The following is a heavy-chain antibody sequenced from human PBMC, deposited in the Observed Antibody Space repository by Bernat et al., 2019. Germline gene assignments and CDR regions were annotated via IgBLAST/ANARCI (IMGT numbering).Heavy chain of an antibody. CDR1: GGSISSGDYY. CDR2: TYYSGST. J-gene: IGHJ4*02. D-gene: IGHD3-10*02. V-gene: IGHV4-30-4*01. CDR3: ARVILFRGPSRGYYFDY. Sequence: QVQLQESGPGLVKPSQTLSLTCTVSGGSISSGDYYWSWIRQPPGKGLEWIGYTYYSGSTYYNPSLKSRVTISVDTSKNQFSLKLSSVTAADTAVYYCARVILFRGPSRGYYFDYWGQGTLVTVSS.